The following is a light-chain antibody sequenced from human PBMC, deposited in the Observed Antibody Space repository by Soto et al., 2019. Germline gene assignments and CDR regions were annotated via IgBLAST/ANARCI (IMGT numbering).Light chain of an antibody. J-gene: IGKJ1*01. CDR1: QSVSSSD. CDR2: GAS. CDR3: QQYGTSPPR. Sequence: ECVLPQYPGTLSLSPGERASLSCRASQSVSSSDLAWYQQKPGQAPRLLISGASSRATGIPDRFSGSGSGTDFTLTISRLEPEDFAVFYCQQYGTSPPRFGQGSKVDIK. V-gene: IGKV3-20*01.